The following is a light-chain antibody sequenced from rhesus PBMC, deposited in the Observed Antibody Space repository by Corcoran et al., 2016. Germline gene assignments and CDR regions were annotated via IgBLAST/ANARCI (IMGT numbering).Light chain of an antibody. CDR3: CSYAGSDTDV. Sequence: QAALTQPRSVSGSPGQSVTISCTGTSSDIGRYNYVSWYQQHPGTSPKFIIYEVSYRPSGVSDRFSGSKSGNTASLTITGLQAEDEAEYYCCSYAGSDTDVFGSGTKWTVL. J-gene: IGLJ6*01. CDR2: EVS. CDR1: SSDIGRYNY. V-gene: IGLV2-32*01.